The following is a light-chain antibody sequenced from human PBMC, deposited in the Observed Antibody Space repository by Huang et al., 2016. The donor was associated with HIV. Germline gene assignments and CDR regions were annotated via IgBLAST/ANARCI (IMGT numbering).Light chain of an antibody. CDR3: QQYDNLYT. CDR1: QDIRNY. CDR2: GAS. J-gene: IGKJ2*01. V-gene: IGKV1-33*01. Sequence: DIQMTQSPSSLSASVGDRVTITCQASQDIRNYLNWYQQKPGKAPTLLIYGASNLETGVPSRFRGSGSGTDFTFTISSLQSEDIATYFCQQYDNLYTFGQGTRLEIK.